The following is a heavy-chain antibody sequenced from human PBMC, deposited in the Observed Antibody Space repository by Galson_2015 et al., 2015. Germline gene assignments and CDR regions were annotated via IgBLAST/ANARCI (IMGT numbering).Heavy chain of an antibody. D-gene: IGHD2-2*01. CDR3: AKRKPARLAPFDS. Sequence: ETLSLTCPVSGGSISTYSWSWVRQPPGKGLDSIGYIYYTGSTNYNPSLKSRVIISVDTSKNQFSLNLSSVTAADTAVYYCAKRKPARLAPFDSWGQGTLVTVSS. J-gene: IGHJ4*02. CDR1: GGSISTYS. CDR2: IYYTGST. V-gene: IGHV4-59*08.